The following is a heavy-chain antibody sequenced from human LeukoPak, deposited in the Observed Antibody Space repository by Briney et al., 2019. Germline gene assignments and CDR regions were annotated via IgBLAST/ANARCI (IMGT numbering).Heavy chain of an antibody. CDR2: ISGSGGKT. D-gene: IGHD4-17*01. CDR1: ASTFSNYA. V-gene: IGHV3-23*01. Sequence: GGSLRLSCAASASTFSNYAMSWFRQAPGKGLEWVSVISGSGGKTYYADCVKGRSTISIDNSRNTVFLQMNSLRAEDTAVYYCAKGAEDFGDSTTDYWGQGTLVTVSS. J-gene: IGHJ4*02. CDR3: AKGAEDFGDSTTDY.